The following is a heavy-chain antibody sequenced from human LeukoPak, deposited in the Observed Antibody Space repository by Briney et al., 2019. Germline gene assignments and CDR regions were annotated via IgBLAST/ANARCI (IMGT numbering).Heavy chain of an antibody. CDR3: ARLAFSDYSNYLFDY. V-gene: IGHV4-31*03. CDR1: GGSISSGGYY. J-gene: IGHJ4*02. D-gene: IGHD4-11*01. CDR2: IYYSGST. Sequence: SETLSLTCTVSGGSISSGGYYWSWIRQHPGKGLEWIGYIYYSGSTYYNPSLKSRVTISVDTSKNQFSLKLSSVTAADTAVYYCARLAFSDYSNYLFDYWGQGTLVTVSS.